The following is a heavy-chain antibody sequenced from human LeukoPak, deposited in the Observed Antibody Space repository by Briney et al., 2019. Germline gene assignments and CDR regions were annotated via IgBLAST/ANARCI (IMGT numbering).Heavy chain of an antibody. CDR2: IYSGGST. CDR1: GFTVSSNY. CDR3: ARNSGSYQAHY. D-gene: IGHD1-26*01. Sequence: PGGSLRLSCAASGFTVSSNYMSWVRQAPGKGLEWVSVIYSGGSTYYADSVKGRFTISTHNSKNTLYLQMNSLRAEDTAVYYCARNSGSYQAHYWGQGTLVTVSS. J-gene: IGHJ4*02. V-gene: IGHV3-53*04.